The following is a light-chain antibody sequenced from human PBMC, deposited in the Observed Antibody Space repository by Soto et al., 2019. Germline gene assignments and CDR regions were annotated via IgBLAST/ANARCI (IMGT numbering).Light chain of an antibody. Sequence: QPVLTQPASVSGSPGQSITISCTGTSSDVGSYNLVSWYQQHPGKAPKLMIYEVSKRPSGVSNRFSGSKSGNTASLTISGLRAEDEADYYCCSYAGSSTSVVFGGGTKVTVL. CDR2: EVS. V-gene: IGLV2-23*02. J-gene: IGLJ2*01. CDR3: CSYAGSSTSVV. CDR1: SSDVGSYNL.